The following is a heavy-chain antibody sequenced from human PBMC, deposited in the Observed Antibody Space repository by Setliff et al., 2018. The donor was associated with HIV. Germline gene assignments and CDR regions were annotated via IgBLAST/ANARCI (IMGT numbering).Heavy chain of an antibody. Sequence: SETLSLTCTVSGGSISSYYWSRIRQPAGKGLEWIGRIYTSGSTNYNPSLKSRVTMSVDTSKNQFSLKVRYVTAADTAIYYCAREIWGQVAHVPYGMDVWGQGTMVTVSS. V-gene: IGHV4-4*07. D-gene: IGHD5-12*01. J-gene: IGHJ6*02. CDR2: IYTSGST. CDR3: AREIWGQVAHVPYGMDV. CDR1: GGSISSYY.